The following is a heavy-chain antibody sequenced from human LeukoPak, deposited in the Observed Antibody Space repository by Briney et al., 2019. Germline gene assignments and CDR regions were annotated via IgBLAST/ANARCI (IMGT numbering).Heavy chain of an antibody. D-gene: IGHD3/OR15-3a*01. J-gene: IGHJ4*02. V-gene: IGHV3-30*18. CDR3: AKLSVDLAVEPDDYFGH. CDR2: ISYDGSNK. CDR1: GFTFSSYG. Sequence: GGSLRLSCAASGFTFSSYGMHWVRQAPGKGLEWVAVISYDGSNKYYADSVKGRFTISRDNSKNTLYLQMNSLRAEDTAVYYGAKLSVDLAVEPDDYFGHWGQGNLVTVYS.